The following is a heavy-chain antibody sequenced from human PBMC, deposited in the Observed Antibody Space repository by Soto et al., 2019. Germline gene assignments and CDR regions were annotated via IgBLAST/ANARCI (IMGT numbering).Heavy chain of an antibody. D-gene: IGHD3-22*01. CDR1: GYTFTNYG. CDR2: ISAYNGNT. V-gene: IGHV1-18*01. J-gene: IGHJ4*02. Sequence: ASVKVSCKASGYTFTNYGISWVRQAPGQGLEWMGWISAYNGNTNYAQKLQGRVTMTTDTSTSTAYMELRSLRSDDTAVYYCARGVLYYYDSSGYRFDYWGQGTLVTVSS. CDR3: ARGVLYYYDSSGYRFDY.